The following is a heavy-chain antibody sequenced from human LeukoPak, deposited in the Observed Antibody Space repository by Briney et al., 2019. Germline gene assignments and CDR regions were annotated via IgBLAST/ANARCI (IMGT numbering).Heavy chain of an antibody. CDR2: INTNTGNP. D-gene: IGHD2/OR15-2a*01. Sequence: ASVTVSFKASGYTFTSYAMNWVRQAPGQGLEWMGWINTNTGNPTYAQGFTGRFVFSLDTSVSTAYLQISSLKAEDTAVYYCARDSMIHAFDIWGQGTMVTVSS. J-gene: IGHJ3*02. CDR1: GYTFTSYA. CDR3: ARDSMIHAFDI. V-gene: IGHV7-4-1*02.